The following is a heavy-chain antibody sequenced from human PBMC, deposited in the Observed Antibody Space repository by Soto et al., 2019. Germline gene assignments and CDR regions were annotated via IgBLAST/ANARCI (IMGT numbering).Heavy chain of an antibody. J-gene: IGHJ4*02. D-gene: IGHD2-21*02. CDR2: IIPVLNVA. CDR3: ARAPTASPPFAY. CDR1: GGIFTNYT. Sequence: QVQLEQSGAEMKRPGSSVKVSCETSGGIFTNYTFSWVRQAPGQGLEWMGWIIPVLNVANYAQKFQGRIAVTADKSTSTAFLELTDLISEDTAIYFCARAPTASPPFAYWGQGTLVTVSS. V-gene: IGHV1-69*02.